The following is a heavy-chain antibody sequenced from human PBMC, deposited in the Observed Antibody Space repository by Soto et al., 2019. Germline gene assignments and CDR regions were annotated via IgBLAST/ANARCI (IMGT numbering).Heavy chain of an antibody. CDR1: GYTFSSYA. CDR3: AREDSSSGNWFGP. Sequence: ASVKVSCKASGYTFSSYAMHWVRPAPGQRLEWMGWINAVNGNTQYSQKFQGRVTITRDTSASTVYMELSSLTSEDTAVYYCAREDSSSGNWFGPWGQGTLVTVSS. J-gene: IGHJ5*02. CDR2: INAVNGNT. D-gene: IGHD6-13*01. V-gene: IGHV1-3*01.